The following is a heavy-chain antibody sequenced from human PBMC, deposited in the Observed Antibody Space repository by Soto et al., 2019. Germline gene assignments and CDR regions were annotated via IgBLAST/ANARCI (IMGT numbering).Heavy chain of an antibody. V-gene: IGHV1-8*01. J-gene: IGHJ4*02. Sequence: ASVKVSCKTSGYTFTSYDINWVRQAPGQGLEWVGWMNTNSDDTRSAQKFRGRLTLTRDKSMRAAYMKLSNLRPDDSAVYYCAREGSSSSGVDYWGQGTRVTVSS. CDR1: GYTFTSYD. CDR2: MNTNSDDT. D-gene: IGHD6-6*01. CDR3: AREGSSSSGVDY.